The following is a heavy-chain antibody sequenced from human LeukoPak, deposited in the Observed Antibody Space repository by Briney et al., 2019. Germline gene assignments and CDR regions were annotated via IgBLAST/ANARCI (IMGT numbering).Heavy chain of an antibody. V-gene: IGHV3-21*01. Sequence: PGGSLRLSCAASGFTFSNYWMHWVRQAPGKGLEWVSSISSSATYIYYADSVKGRFTISRDDAKHSLFLQMNSLRAEDTAVYYCATADLTGYYGGDYWGQGTLVTVSS. J-gene: IGHJ4*02. D-gene: IGHD3-9*01. CDR3: ATADLTGYYGGDY. CDR1: GFTFSNYW. CDR2: ISSSATYI.